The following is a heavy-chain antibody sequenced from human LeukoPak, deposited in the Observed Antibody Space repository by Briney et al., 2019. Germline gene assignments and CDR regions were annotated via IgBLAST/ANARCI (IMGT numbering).Heavy chain of an antibody. J-gene: IGHJ4*02. CDR2: IYYSGST. V-gene: IGHV4-59*08. D-gene: IGHD3-10*01. Sequence: SETLSLTCTVSGGSISSYYWSWIRQPPGKGLEWIGYIYYSGSTNYNPSLKSRVTISVDTSKNQFSLKLSSVTAADTAVYYCARREYYGSGSYPYWGQGTLVTVSS. CDR1: GGSISSYY. CDR3: ARREYYGSGSYPY.